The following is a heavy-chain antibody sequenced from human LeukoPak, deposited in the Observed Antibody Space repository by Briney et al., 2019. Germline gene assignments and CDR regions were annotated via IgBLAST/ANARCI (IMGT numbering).Heavy chain of an antibody. D-gene: IGHD2-8*01. V-gene: IGHV3-53*01. Sequence: GGSLRLSCAASGFTVSSSFMSWVRQTPGKGLEWVSAIYSGGNTYYADSVKGRFTISRDTSKNTLYLQMNSLRAEDTAVYYCARSPFHCTNGVCSNWFDPWGQGTLVTVSS. CDR3: ARSPFHCTNGVCSNWFDP. J-gene: IGHJ5*02. CDR1: GFTVSSSF. CDR2: IYSGGNT.